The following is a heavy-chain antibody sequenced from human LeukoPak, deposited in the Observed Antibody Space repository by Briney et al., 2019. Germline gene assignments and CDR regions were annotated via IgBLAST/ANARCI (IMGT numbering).Heavy chain of an antibody. V-gene: IGHV4-4*09. Sequence: SETLSLTCTVSGGSISSYYWSWIRQPPGKGLEWIGYIYTSGSTSYNPSLKSRVTISVDTSKNQFSLKLSSVTAADTAVYYCARRKLGPLDYWGQGTLVTVSS. J-gene: IGHJ4*02. D-gene: IGHD3-16*01. CDR2: IYTSGST. CDR3: ARRKLGPLDY. CDR1: GGSISSYY.